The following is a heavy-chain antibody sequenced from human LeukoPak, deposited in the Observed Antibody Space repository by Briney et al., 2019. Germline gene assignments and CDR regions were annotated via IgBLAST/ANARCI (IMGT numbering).Heavy chain of an antibody. D-gene: IGHD2-2*01. V-gene: IGHV4-4*07. CDR1: GGSISSCY. CDR2: IYTSGST. J-gene: IGHJ3*01. CDR3: ARRGSSTTYYDAFDL. Sequence: SETLSLTCTVSGGSISSCYWSWIRQPAGKGLEWIGRIYTSGSTNYNPSLKSRVTMSVDTSKNQFSLKLSSVTAADTAVYYCARRGSSTTYYDAFDLWGQGTVVTVSS.